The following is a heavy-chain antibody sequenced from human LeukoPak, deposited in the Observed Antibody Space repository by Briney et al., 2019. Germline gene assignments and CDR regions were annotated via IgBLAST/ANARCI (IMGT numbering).Heavy chain of an antibody. CDR1: GYSFTSYW. CDR2: IYPGDSDT. D-gene: IGHD6-6*01. J-gene: IGHJ3*02. Sequence: GESLKISCKGSGYSFTSYWIGCVRQMPVKGLEWMGIIYPGDSDTRYSPSFQGQVTISADKSISTAYLQWSSLKASDTAMYYCAGIYSSSSSAFDIWGQGTMVTVSS. CDR3: AGIYSSSSSAFDI. V-gene: IGHV5-51*01.